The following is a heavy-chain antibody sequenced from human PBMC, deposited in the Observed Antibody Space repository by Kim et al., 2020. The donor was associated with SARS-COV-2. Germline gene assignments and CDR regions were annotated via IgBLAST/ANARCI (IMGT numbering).Heavy chain of an antibody. D-gene: IGHD3-16*01. V-gene: IGHV3-7*01. Sequence: GGSLRLSCAASGLPFEIYWMAWVRQALGKGPEWVAYIRHDGNEIYYGDSVKGRFTISRDNAKNSLYLQMNSLRVEDTAIYYCARDWGDDWGKGTLVTVSS. CDR2: IRHDGNEI. CDR1: GLPFEIYW. CDR3: ARDWGDD. J-gene: IGHJ4*02.